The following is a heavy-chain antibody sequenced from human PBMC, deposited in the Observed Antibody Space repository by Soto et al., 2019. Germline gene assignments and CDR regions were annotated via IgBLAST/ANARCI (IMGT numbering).Heavy chain of an antibody. V-gene: IGHV1-46*03. CDR2: INPSGGST. Sequence: QVQLVQSGAEVKKPGASVKVSCKASGYTFTSYYMHWVRQAPGQGLEWMGIINPSGGSTSYAEKCQGRVTMTRDTPTGTVAMELSSLRSEDTAVYYCARDPWIYGSGSYYKLPYYYYMDVWGKGTTVTVSS. CDR1: GYTFTSYY. J-gene: IGHJ6*03. CDR3: ARDPWIYGSGSYYKLPYYYYMDV. D-gene: IGHD3-10*01.